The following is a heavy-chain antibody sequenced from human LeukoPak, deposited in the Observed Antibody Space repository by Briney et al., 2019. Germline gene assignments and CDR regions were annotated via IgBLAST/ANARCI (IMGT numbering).Heavy chain of an antibody. CDR3: ARSLKQWLVFDAFDI. CDR1: GGSFSGYY. J-gene: IGHJ3*02. CDR2: INHSGST. D-gene: IGHD6-19*01. V-gene: IGHV4-34*01. Sequence: SETLSLTCAVYGGSFSGYYWSWIRHPPGKGLELIGEINHSGSTNYNPSLKSRVTISVDTSKNQFSLKLSSVTAADTAVYYCARSLKQWLVFDAFDIWGQGTMVTVSS.